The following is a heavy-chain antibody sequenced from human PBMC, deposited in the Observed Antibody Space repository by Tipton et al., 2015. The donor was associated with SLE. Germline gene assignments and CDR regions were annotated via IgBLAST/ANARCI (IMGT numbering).Heavy chain of an antibody. Sequence: SLRLSCIASGFTFSNYWMSWVRQAPGKGPEWVANIKHDASKKNYVDSVKGRFTISRDNSKNSLYLQMNSLRAEDRALYYCAKDAVGYSSGWVYFDYWGQGTLVTVSS. CDR1: GFTFSNYW. CDR2: IKHDASKK. CDR3: AKDAVGYSSGWVYFDY. V-gene: IGHV3-7*01. J-gene: IGHJ4*02. D-gene: IGHD6-19*01.